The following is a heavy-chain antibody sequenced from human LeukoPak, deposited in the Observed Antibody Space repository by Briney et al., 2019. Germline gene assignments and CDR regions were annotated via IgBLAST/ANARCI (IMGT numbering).Heavy chain of an antibody. V-gene: IGHV3-23*01. Sequence: GGSLRLSCAASGFTFSSFAMSWVRQAPGKGLEWISGIGASGGSTYYAAPVKGRFTISRDNSKNTVSLQMYSLRAEDTAVYYCTREVWTNGYNVWGQGTLVTVSS. J-gene: IGHJ4*02. CDR2: IGASGGST. D-gene: IGHD5-24*01. CDR1: GFTFSSFA. CDR3: TREVWTNGYNV.